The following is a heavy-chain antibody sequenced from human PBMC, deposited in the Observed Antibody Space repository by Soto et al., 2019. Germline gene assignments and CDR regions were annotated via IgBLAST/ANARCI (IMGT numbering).Heavy chain of an antibody. J-gene: IGHJ6*02. CDR1: GFTVSSNY. CDR3: AREAVVVVAATRRYYYGMDV. CDR2: IWYDGSNK. Sequence: GGSLRLSCAASGFTVSSNYMHWVRQAPGKGLEWVAVIWYDGSNKYYADSVKGRFTISRDNSKNTLYLQMNSLRAEDTAVYYCAREAVVVVAATRRYYYGMDVWGQGTTVAVSS. V-gene: IGHV3-33*08. D-gene: IGHD2-15*01.